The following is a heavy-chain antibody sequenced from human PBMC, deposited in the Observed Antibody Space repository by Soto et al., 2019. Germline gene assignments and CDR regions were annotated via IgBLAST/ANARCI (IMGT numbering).Heavy chain of an antibody. J-gene: IGHJ4*02. V-gene: IGHV3-30*18. CDR3: AKDSYYDSSGYYFDY. D-gene: IGHD3-22*01. Sequence: GGSLRLSCAASGFTFSSYGMHWVRQAPGKGLEWVAVIAYDGSNKYYADSVKGRFTISRDNSKNTLYLQMNSLRAEDTAVYYCAKDSYYDSSGYYFDYWGQGTLVTVSS. CDR1: GFTFSSYG. CDR2: IAYDGSNK.